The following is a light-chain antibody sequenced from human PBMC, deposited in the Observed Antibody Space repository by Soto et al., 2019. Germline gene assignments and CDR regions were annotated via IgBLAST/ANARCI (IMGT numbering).Light chain of an antibody. CDR1: QTVTSGY. J-gene: IGKJ2*01. Sequence: EIVLTQSPDTLSLSPGERATLSCRASQTVTSGYLAWYQQKPGQAPRLLIYGVSTGATGIPDRFSGSGSGTDFTLTISRLEPEDFAVYYCQQRSNWPLGYTFGQGTKLEIK. CDR2: GVS. CDR3: QQRSNWPLGYT. V-gene: IGKV3D-20*02.